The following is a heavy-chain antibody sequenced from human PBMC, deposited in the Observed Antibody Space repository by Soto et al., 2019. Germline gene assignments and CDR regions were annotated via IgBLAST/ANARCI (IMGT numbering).Heavy chain of an antibody. CDR1: GFTFSSYA. CDR2: ISGSGGST. D-gene: IGHD4-17*01. V-gene: IGHV3-23*01. CDR3: AKASQSYGDYADY. Sequence: GGSQRLSCAASGFTFSSYAMSWVRQAPGKGLEWVSAISGSGGSTYYADSVKGRFTISRDNSKNTLYLQMNSLRAEDTAVYYCAKASQSYGDYADYWGQGTLVTVSS. J-gene: IGHJ4*02.